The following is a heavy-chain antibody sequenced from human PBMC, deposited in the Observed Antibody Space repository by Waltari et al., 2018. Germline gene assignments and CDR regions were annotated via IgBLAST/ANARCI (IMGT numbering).Heavy chain of an antibody. D-gene: IGHD1-26*01. Sequence: QVQLQESGPGLVKPSQTLSLTCTASGGSISSGMSYWSWIRQPAGKGLEWIGRIYTSGSTNYNPSLKSRVTIAVDTSKNQFSLKLSSVTAADTAVYYCARVGGVGATYFDYWGQGTLVTVSS. CDR1: GGSISSGMSY. V-gene: IGHV4-61*02. CDR2: IYTSGST. J-gene: IGHJ4*02. CDR3: ARVGGVGATYFDY.